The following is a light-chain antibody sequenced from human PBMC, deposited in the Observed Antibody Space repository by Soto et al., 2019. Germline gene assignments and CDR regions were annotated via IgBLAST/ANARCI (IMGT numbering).Light chain of an antibody. CDR2: DVR. CDR3: SSYIRSSTV. Sequence: QSALTQPASVSGSPGQSITISCTGTSIDVGGYNSVSWYQQHPGKAPKLMIYDVRNRPSGVSNRFSGSKSGNTASLTISGLQAEDEADYYCSSYIRSSTVFGTGTKVTV. J-gene: IGLJ1*01. CDR1: SIDVGGYNS. V-gene: IGLV2-14*03.